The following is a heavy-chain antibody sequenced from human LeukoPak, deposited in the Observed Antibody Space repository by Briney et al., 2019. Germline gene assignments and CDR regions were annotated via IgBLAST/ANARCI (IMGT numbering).Heavy chain of an antibody. J-gene: IGHJ4*01. D-gene: IGHD5-12*01. CDR1: GFTFNTQS. V-gene: IGHV3-21*01. Sequence: GGSLRLSCAASGFTFNTQSLNWVRQAPGKGLEWLSAISSSGGHIYYAGSVQGRFTISRDDAKESVYLQLNSLRAEDTAVYYCARGLGWITPGAPYFDLWGLGTLVTVSS. CDR2: ISSSGGHI. CDR3: ARGLGWITPGAPYFDL.